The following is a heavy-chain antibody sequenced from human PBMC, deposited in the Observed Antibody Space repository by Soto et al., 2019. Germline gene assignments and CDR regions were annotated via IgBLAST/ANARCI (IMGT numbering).Heavy chain of an antibody. D-gene: IGHD2-2*01. V-gene: IGHV1-69*02. Sequence: QVQLVQSGAEAKKPGSSVKVSCKASGGTFSSYTISWVRQAPGQGLEWMGRIIPILGIANYAQKFQGRVTITADKSTSTAYMELSSLRSEDTAVYYCAMGYCSSTSCPTYYYYYMDVWGKGTTVTVSS. CDR1: GGTFSSYT. J-gene: IGHJ6*03. CDR2: IIPILGIA. CDR3: AMGYCSSTSCPTYYYYYMDV.